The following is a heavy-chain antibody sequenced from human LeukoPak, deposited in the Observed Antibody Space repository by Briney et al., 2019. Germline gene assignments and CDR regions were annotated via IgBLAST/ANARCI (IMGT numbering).Heavy chain of an antibody. CDR1: GGSISSYY. CDR3: ARGGSGYDSFYYYGMDV. D-gene: IGHD5-12*01. Sequence: PSETLSVTCTVSGGSISSYYWSWIRQPPGKGLEWIGYIYDSGSTNYNPSHKSRVTISVDTSKNQFSLKLSSVTAADTAVYYCARGGSGYDSFYYYGMDVWGQGTTVTVSS. J-gene: IGHJ6*02. V-gene: IGHV4-59*01. CDR2: IYDSGST.